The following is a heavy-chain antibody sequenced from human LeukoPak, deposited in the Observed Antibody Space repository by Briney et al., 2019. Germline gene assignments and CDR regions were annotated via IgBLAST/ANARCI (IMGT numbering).Heavy chain of an antibody. CDR2: IYPADSDT. D-gene: IGHD6-13*01. CDR3: ARWDSSLPNNHLFDY. Sequence: GGSLRLSCKGSGYSFTSYWIGWVRQMPGRGLEWMGIIYPADSDTRYRPSFEGQVTISADKSISTAYLQWSSLKASDTAMYYCARWDSSLPNNHLFDYWGQGTLVTVSS. CDR1: GYSFTSYW. V-gene: IGHV5-51*01. J-gene: IGHJ4*02.